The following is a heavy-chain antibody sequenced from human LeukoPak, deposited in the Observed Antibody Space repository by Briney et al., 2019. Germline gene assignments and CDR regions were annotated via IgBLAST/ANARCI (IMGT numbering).Heavy chain of an antibody. D-gene: IGHD4-17*01. J-gene: IGHJ4*02. CDR1: GGSISSYY. Sequence: SETLSLTCTVSGGSISSYYWSWIRQPPGKGLEWIGYIYYSGSTNYNPSLKSRVTISVDTSKNQFSLKLSSVTAADTAVYYCARGGDCGDYVGHFDYWGQGTLVTVSS. CDR2: IYYSGST. CDR3: ARGGDCGDYVGHFDY. V-gene: IGHV4-59*01.